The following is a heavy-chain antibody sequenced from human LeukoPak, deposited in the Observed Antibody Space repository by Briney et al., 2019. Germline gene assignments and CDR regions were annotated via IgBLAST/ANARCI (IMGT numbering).Heavy chain of an antibody. D-gene: IGHD6-19*01. Sequence: PGGSLRLSCAASGFAFNNAWMNWVRQAPGKGLEWVGRIKIKTDGGTTDYAAPVKGRFTISRDDSKNTLYLQMNSLKTEDTAVYYCTTSSSPDYWGQGTLVTVSS. CDR2: IKIKTDGGTT. V-gene: IGHV3-15*07. CDR3: TTSSSPDY. J-gene: IGHJ4*02. CDR1: GFAFNNAW.